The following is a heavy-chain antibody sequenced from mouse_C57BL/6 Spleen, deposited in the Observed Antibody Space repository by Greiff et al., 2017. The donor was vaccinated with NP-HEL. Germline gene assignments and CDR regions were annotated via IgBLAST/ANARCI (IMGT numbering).Heavy chain of an antibody. Sequence: EVQLLESGPGLVKPSQSLSLTCSVTGYSITSGYYWNWIRQFPGNKLEWMGYISYDGSNNYNPSLKNRISITRDTSKNQFFLKLNSVTTEDTATYYCASGRWVFDYWGQGTTLTVSS. D-gene: IGHD2-3*01. CDR3: ASGRWVFDY. J-gene: IGHJ2*01. V-gene: IGHV3-6*01. CDR2: ISYDGSN. CDR1: GYSITSGYY.